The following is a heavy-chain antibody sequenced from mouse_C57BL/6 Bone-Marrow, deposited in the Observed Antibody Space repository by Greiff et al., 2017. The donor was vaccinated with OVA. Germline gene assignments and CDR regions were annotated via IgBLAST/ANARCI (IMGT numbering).Heavy chain of an antibody. CDR3: AKRSSYPYWYFDV. Sequence: VQLQQSGAELVRPGPSVKVSCKASGYAFTNYLIEWVKQRPGQGLEWIGVINPGSGGTNYNEKFKGKATLTADKSSSTAYMQLSSLTSEDSAVYFCAKRSSYPYWYFDVWGTGTTVTVSS. CDR2: INPGSGGT. V-gene: IGHV1-54*01. CDR1: GYAFTNYL. J-gene: IGHJ1*03. D-gene: IGHD1-1*01.